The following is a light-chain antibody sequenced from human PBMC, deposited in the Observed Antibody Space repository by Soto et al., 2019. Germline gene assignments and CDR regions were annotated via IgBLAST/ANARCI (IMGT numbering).Light chain of an antibody. CDR1: QSVSSTY. J-gene: IGKJ1*01. V-gene: IGKV3-20*01. CDR3: QQYAGSPWT. Sequence: IVLTQSPGTLSLSPGERATLSCRASQSVSSTYLAWYRQKPGQAPRLLIYGASSRATGIPDRFSGGGSGTDFTLIISRLEPEDFAVYYCQQYAGSPWTFGQGTKV. CDR2: GAS.